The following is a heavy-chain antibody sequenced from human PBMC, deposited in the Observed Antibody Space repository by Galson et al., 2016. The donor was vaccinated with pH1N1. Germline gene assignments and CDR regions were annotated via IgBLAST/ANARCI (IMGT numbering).Heavy chain of an antibody. CDR2: ISYDGTNK. J-gene: IGHJ6*02. V-gene: IGHV3-30*18. D-gene: IGHD4-23*01. Sequence: SLRLSCAASGFTFSSYWMSWVRQAPGKGLEWVAVISYDGTNKYYADSVKGRFTISRDNPKNTLYLQMNSLRAEDTAVYYCAKDRGLYGGNSGEEIYYYYGMDVWGQGTTVTVSS. CDR1: GFTFSSYW. CDR3: AKDRGLYGGNSGEEIYYYYGMDV.